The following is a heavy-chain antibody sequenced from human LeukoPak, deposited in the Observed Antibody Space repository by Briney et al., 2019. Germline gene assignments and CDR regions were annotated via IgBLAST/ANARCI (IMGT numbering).Heavy chain of an antibody. CDR3: ARSRRLAAAGTLIDY. J-gene: IGHJ4*02. V-gene: IGHV4-59*01. CDR2: IYYSGST. CDR1: GGSISSYY. D-gene: IGHD6-13*01. Sequence: SETLSLTCTVSGGSISSYYWGWIRQPPGKGLEWIGYIYYSGSTNYNPSLKSRVTISVDTSKNQFSLKLSSVTAADTAVYYCARSRRLAAAGTLIDYWGQGTLVTVSS.